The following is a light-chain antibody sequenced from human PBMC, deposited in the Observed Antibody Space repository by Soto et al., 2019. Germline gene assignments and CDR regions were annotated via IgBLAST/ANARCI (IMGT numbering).Light chain of an antibody. V-gene: IGLV1-40*01. CDR3: QSYDSSLSGSV. Sequence: QSVLTQPPSVSGAPGQRVTICCTGSSSNIGAGYDVHWYQQLPGTAPKLLIYGNSNRPSGVPDRFSGSKSGTSASLAITGLQADDEADYYCQSYDSSLSGSVFGGGTKLTVL. J-gene: IGLJ3*02. CDR2: GNS. CDR1: SSNIGAGYD.